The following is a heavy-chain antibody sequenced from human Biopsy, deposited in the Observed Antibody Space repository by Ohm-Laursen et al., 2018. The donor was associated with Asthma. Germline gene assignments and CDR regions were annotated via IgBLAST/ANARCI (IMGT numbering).Heavy chain of an antibody. CDR2: THYSGTT. V-gene: IGHV4-59*01. D-gene: IGHD3-22*01. Sequence: TLSLTCTVSGGSIGIYYWGWIRQPPGKGREYIGYTHYSGTTNTDPSLTGRVTMSVDTSKNQFSLKVTSVTAADTAVYFCARVRGAFYESSVKNAFDVWGQGTMVTV. J-gene: IGHJ3*01. CDR3: ARVRGAFYESSVKNAFDV. CDR1: GGSIGIYY.